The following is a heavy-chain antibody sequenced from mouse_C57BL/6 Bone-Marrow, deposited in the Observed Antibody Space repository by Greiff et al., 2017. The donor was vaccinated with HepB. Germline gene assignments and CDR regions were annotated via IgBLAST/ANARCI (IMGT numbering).Heavy chain of an antibody. CDR3: ARDTTVVADWYFDV. Sequence: EVMLVESEGGLVQPGRSMKLSCTASGFTFSDYYMAWVRQVPEKGLEWVANINYDGSSTYYLDSLKSRFIISRDNAKNILYLQMSSLKSEDTATYYCARDTTVVADWYFDVWGTGTTVTVSS. CDR1: GFTFSDYY. J-gene: IGHJ1*03. CDR2: INYDGSST. D-gene: IGHD1-1*01. V-gene: IGHV5-16*01.